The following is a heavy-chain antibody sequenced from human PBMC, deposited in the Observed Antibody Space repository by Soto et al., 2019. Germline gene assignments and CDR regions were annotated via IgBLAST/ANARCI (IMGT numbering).Heavy chain of an antibody. CDR1: GGSISSGGYY. D-gene: IGHD2-15*01. J-gene: IGHJ4*02. Sequence: QVQLQESGPGLVKPSQTLSLTCTVSGGSISSGGYYWSWIRQHPGKGLEWIGYIYYSGSTYYNPSHKSRVTIAVDTSKNQFAVKLSSVTAADTAVYYCARGGYCSGGSCYTTPLDYWGQGTLVTVSS. CDR3: ARGGYCSGGSCYTTPLDY. CDR2: IYYSGST. V-gene: IGHV4-31*03.